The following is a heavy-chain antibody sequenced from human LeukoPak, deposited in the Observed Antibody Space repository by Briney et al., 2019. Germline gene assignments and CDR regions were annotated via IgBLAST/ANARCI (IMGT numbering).Heavy chain of an antibody. CDR2: ISGSGGST. CDR1: GFTFSSYA. Sequence: PGGSLRLSCAASGFTFSSYAVSWVRQAPGKGLEWVSAISGSGGSTYYADSVKGRFTISRDNSKNTLYLQMNSLRAEDTAVYYCAKTLFQHCSSTSCSNDYWGQGTLVTVSS. V-gene: IGHV3-23*01. CDR3: AKTLFQHCSSTSCSNDY. J-gene: IGHJ4*02. D-gene: IGHD2-2*01.